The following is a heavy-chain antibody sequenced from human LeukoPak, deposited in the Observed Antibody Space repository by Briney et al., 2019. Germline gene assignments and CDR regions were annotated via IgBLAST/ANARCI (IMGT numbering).Heavy chain of an antibody. CDR3: ARDISLRMDA. Sequence: GGSLRLSCAAPGFTFSPYWIHWVRQAPGKGLMWVSIISGDGSNRRYADSVKGRFTISRDNAKNTLYLQMNSLRAEDTAVYYCARDISLRMDAWGQGTTVTVSS. V-gene: IGHV3-74*01. CDR2: ISGDGSNR. J-gene: IGHJ6*01. CDR1: GFTFSPYW.